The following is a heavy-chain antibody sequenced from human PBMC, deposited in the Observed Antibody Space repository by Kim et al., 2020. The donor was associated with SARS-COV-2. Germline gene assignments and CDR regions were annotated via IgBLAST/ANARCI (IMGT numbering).Heavy chain of an antibody. Sequence: STNYNPSLKSRVTISLDTSKNLFSLNLRSVTAADTAVYYCARRLWGGFDYWGQGILVTVSS. V-gene: IGHV4-59*08. CDR3: ARRLWGGFDY. D-gene: IGHD7-27*01. CDR2: ST. J-gene: IGHJ4*02.